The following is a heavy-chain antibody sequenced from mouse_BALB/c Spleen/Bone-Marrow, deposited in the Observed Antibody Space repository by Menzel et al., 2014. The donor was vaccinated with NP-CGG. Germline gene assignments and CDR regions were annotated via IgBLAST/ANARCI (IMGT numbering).Heavy chain of an antibody. V-gene: IGHV1S81*02. Sequence: QVQLQQSGAELVKPGASVKLSCKASGYTFTSYYMYWVKQRPGQGLEWIGEINPSNGGTNFNEKFKSKATLTVDKSSSTAYMQLSSLTSEDSAVYYCIYYGNPYAMDYWGQGTSVTGSS. D-gene: IGHD2-1*01. CDR3: IYYGNPYAMDY. J-gene: IGHJ4*01. CDR1: GYTFTSYY. CDR2: INPSNGGT.